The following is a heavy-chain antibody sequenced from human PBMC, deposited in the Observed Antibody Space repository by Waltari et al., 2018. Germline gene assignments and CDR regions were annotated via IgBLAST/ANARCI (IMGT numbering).Heavy chain of an antibody. V-gene: IGHV4-39*01. J-gene: IGHJ4*02. CDR3: ARHLTGDSTSFDY. CDR2: IYYSGST. D-gene: IGHD7-27*01. CDR1: GGSISRSSYY. Sequence: QLQLQESGPGLVKPSETLSLTCTVSGGSISRSSYYWGWIRQPPGKGLEWIGSIYYSGSTYYNPSLKSRVTISVDTSKNQFSLKLSSVTAADTAVYYCARHLTGDSTSFDYWGQGTLVTVSS.